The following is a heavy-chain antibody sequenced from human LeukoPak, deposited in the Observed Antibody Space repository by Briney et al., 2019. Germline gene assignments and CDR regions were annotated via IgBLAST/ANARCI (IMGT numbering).Heavy chain of an antibody. CDR2: ISGSGGST. J-gene: IGHJ4*02. V-gene: IGHV3-23*01. CDR1: GFTFSSYA. Sequence: GGSLRLSCAASGFTFSSYAMHWVRQAPGKGLEWVSAISGSGGSTYYADSVKGRFTISRDNSKNTLYLQMNSLRAEDTAVYYCAKDWRYGSGRANYFDYWGQGTLVTVSS. CDR3: AKDWRYGSGRANYFDY. D-gene: IGHD3-10*01.